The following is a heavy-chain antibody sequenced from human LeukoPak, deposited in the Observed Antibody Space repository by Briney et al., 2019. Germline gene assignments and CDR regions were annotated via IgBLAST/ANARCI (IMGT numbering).Heavy chain of an antibody. CDR1: GFTLSSYG. Sequence: GGSLRLSCAASGFTLSSYGMQWVRQAPGKGVEGGAVIWYDGSNKYYADSVEGRFTSSRDNSKNTLYLQLNSLRAEDTAVYYCAKSTSRYYYYMDVWGKGTTVTVSS. V-gene: IGHV3-33*06. CDR2: IWYDGSNK. J-gene: IGHJ6*03. D-gene: IGHD2-2*01. CDR3: AKSTSRYYYYMDV.